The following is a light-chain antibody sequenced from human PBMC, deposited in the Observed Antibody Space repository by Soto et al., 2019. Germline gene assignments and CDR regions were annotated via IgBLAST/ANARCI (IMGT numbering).Light chain of an antibody. J-gene: IGKJ1*01. Sequence: EIVLTQSPGTLSLSPGERATLSCRASQSVTSYLAWYQQKPGQAPRLLIYASSTRATGIPDRFSGGGSGTDFTLTSSRLEPEDFAVYYCQQYSTSQTFGQGTVLEI. CDR2: ASS. CDR1: QSVTSY. CDR3: QQYSTSQT. V-gene: IGKV3-20*01.